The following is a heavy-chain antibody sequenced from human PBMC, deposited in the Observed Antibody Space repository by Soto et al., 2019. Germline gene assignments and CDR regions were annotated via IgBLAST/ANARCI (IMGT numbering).Heavy chain of an antibody. J-gene: IGHJ4*02. V-gene: IGHV4-59*08. CDR2: IYYSGST. Sequence: ETLSLTCTVSGGAISSYYWSWIRQPPGKGLEWIGYIYYSGSTNYNPSLKSRVTISVDTSKNQFSLKLSSVTAADTAVYYCARHESSGYDPGTTHFDYWGQGTLVTVSS. D-gene: IGHD5-12*01. CDR1: GGAISSYY. CDR3: ARHESSGYDPGTTHFDY.